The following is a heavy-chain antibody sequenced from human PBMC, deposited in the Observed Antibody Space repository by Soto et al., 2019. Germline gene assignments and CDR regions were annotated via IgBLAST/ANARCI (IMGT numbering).Heavy chain of an antibody. CDR3: AKAPSGSKRERYYYYYMDV. CDR1: GFTFSSYA. D-gene: IGHD3-10*01. Sequence: GGSLRLSCAASGFTFSSYAMSWVRQAPGKGLEWVSAISGSGGSTYYADSVKGRFTISRDNSKNTLYLQMNSLRAEDTAVYYCAKAPSGSKRERYYYYYMDVWGKGTTVTVSS. CDR2: ISGSGGST. V-gene: IGHV3-23*01. J-gene: IGHJ6*03.